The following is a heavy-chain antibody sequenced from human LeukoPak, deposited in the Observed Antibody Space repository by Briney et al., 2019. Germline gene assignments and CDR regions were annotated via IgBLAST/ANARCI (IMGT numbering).Heavy chain of an antibody. D-gene: IGHD5-24*01. V-gene: IGHV4-38-2*02. CDR1: GYSISSGYY. CDR3: AREEMGGIDY. CDR2: IYHSGAA. J-gene: IGHJ4*02. Sequence: SETLSLTCAVSGYSISSGYYWGWIRQPPGKGLEWIGSIYHSGAAYYNPSLKSRVTISLDTSKNQFSLKLSSVTAADTAVYYCAREEMGGIDYWGQGTLVTVSS.